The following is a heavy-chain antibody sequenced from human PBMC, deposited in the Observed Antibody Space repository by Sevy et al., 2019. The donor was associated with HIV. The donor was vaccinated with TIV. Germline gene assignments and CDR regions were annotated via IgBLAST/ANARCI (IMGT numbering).Heavy chain of an antibody. D-gene: IGHD4-17*01. J-gene: IGHJ5*02. CDR3: ARDRPDYGGSAQNFDP. V-gene: IGHV4-30-4*01. CDR2: IYYNGNT. CDR1: GGSLSSGEFY. Sequence: SETLSLTCSVSGGSLSSGEFYWSWIRQPPGKGLEWIGYIYYNGNTYYNPSLKNRLTMSINTFRNHFSLELTSVTAADTAVYYCARDRPDYGGSAQNFDPWGQGILVTVSS.